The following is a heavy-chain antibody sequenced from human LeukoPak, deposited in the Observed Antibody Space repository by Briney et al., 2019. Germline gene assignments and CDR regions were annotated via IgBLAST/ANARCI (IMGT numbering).Heavy chain of an antibody. CDR1: GASIGSGFYY. Sequence: SETLSLTCSVSGASIGSGFYYWTWVRQPTGKGLEWLGRIFVSSGSANYNPSPRGRVTISIDTSKNQFSLRLSSVTAADTAVYYCARLKQYQLLSNWFDPWGQGTLVTVSS. CDR2: FVSSGSA. D-gene: IGHD2-2*01. CDR3: ARLKQYQLLSNWFDP. V-gene: IGHV4-61*02. J-gene: IGHJ5*02.